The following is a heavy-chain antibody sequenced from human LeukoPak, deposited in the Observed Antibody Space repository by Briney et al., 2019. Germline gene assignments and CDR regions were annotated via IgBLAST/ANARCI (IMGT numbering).Heavy chain of an antibody. CDR1: GYTFTSYD. CDR3: ARGLGDCSGGSCYDAFDI. V-gene: IGHV1-8*01. J-gene: IGHJ3*02. D-gene: IGHD2-15*01. CDR2: MNPNSGNT. Sequence: ASVTVSCKASGYTFTSYDINWVRQATGQGLEWMGWMNPNSGNTGYAQRFQGRVTMTRNTSIRTAYMELSSLRSEDTAVYYRARGLGDCSGGSCYDAFDIWGQGTMVTVSS.